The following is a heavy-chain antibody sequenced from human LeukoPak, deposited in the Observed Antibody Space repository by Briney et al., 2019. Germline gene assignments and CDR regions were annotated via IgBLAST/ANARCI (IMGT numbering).Heavy chain of an antibody. CDR2: ITHSRST. J-gene: IGHJ4*02. Sequence: SETLSLTCAVYGGSFSDYYWTWIRQPPGKGLEWIGEITHSRSTNYNPSLKSRVTISVDASRNQFSLKLSSVTAADTAVYYCARPNHKDHCSSTSCYRYFDYWGQGTLVTVSS. D-gene: IGHD2-2*02. CDR1: GGSFSDYY. CDR3: ARPNHKDHCSSTSCYRYFDY. V-gene: IGHV4-34*01.